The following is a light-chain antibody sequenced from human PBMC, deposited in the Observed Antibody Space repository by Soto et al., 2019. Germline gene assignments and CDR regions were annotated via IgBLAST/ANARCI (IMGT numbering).Light chain of an antibody. CDR2: GTS. CDR1: QSVNIN. CDR3: QQYNSYSWT. J-gene: IGKJ1*01. Sequence: EIVMTQSPATLSVSPGERATLSCRASQSVNINLAWYQQKPGQAPRLLIYGTSTRATGVPARFSGSGSGTEFTLTISSLQPDDFATYYCQQYNSYSWTFGQGTKVDIK. V-gene: IGKV3-15*01.